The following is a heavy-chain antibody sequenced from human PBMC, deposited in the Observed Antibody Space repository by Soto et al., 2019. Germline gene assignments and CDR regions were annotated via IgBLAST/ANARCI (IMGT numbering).Heavy chain of an antibody. Sequence: QVQLVESGGGVVQPGRSLRLSCAASGFTFSSYGMHWVRQAPGKGLEWVAVISYDGSNKYYADSVKGRFTISRDNSKNTLYLQMNSLRAEDTAVYYCAKAPIVGATYFDYWGQGTLVTVSS. J-gene: IGHJ4*02. D-gene: IGHD1-26*01. CDR2: ISYDGSNK. V-gene: IGHV3-30*18. CDR1: GFTFSSYG. CDR3: AKAPIVGATYFDY.